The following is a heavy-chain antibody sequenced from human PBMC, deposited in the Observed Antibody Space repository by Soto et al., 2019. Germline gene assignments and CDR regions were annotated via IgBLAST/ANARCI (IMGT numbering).Heavy chain of an antibody. CDR3: ARDRYCSSTSCYISYGMDV. J-gene: IGHJ6*02. D-gene: IGHD2-2*01. CDR1: GYSFTSYW. Sequence: PGESLKISCKGSGYSFTSYWISWVRQMPGKGLEWMGRIDPSDSYTNYSPSFQGHVTISADKSISTAYLQWSSLKASDTAMYYCARDRYCSSTSCYISYGMDVWRQGTTVTVSS. V-gene: IGHV5-10-1*01. CDR2: IDPSDSYT.